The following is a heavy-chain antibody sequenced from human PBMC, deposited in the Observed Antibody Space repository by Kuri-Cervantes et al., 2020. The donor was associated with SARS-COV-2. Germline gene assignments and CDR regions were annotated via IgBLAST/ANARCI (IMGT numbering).Heavy chain of an antibody. CDR1: GFIFSDYY. Sequence: GESLKISCSTSGFIFSDYYMSWIRQAPGKGLEWVSYISSSGSTMYYADSVNGRFTVSRDNAKNSVSLQMNSLRAEVTAVYYCARALYSSSGPDYWGQGTLVTVSS. D-gene: IGHD6-13*01. CDR2: ISSSGSTM. CDR3: ARALYSSSGPDY. V-gene: IGHV3-11*01. J-gene: IGHJ4*02.